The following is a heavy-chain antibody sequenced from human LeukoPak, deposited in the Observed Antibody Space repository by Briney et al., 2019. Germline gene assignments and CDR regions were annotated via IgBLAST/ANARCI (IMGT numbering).Heavy chain of an antibody. Sequence: QTGGSLRLSCAASGFTFSSYWMSWVRQAPGKGLEWVANIKQDGSEKYYVDSVKGRFTISRDNAKNSLYLQMNSLRAEDTAVYYCARDQSSSWYVPSFDYWGQGTLVTVSS. CDR1: GFTFSSYW. V-gene: IGHV3-7*01. CDR2: IKQDGSEK. D-gene: IGHD6-13*01. J-gene: IGHJ4*02. CDR3: ARDQSSSWYVPSFDY.